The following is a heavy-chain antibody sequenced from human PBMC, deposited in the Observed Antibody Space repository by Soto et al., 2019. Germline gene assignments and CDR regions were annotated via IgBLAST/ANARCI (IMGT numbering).Heavy chain of an antibody. J-gene: IGHJ4*02. D-gene: IGHD4-17*01. CDR1: GGSVSNKTYY. Sequence: PSETLSLTCSVSGGSVSNKTYYWSWIRQPPGKRLEWIGYVYYSGTTNYNPSLKSRVTISVDLSKNQFSLRLSSVTTADTALYYCARTTAVPNTLRSRYFFDYWGQGTLVTVSS. CDR3: ARTTAVPNTLRSRYFFDY. CDR2: VYYSGTT. V-gene: IGHV4-61*01.